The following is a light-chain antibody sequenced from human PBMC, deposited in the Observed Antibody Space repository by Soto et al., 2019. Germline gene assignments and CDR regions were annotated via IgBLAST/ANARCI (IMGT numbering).Light chain of an antibody. J-gene: IGLJ1*01. V-gene: IGLV2-14*01. CDR3: ISYTSRRIYV. CDR2: EVS. Sequence: QSALTQPASVSGSPGQSITISCTGTSSDVGAYNYVSWYQQHPGRAPKLMIYEVSSRPSVVSNRFSGSKSDNTASLTISGLQAEDEADYYCISYTSRRIYVFGTGTKVTVL. CDR1: SSDVGAYNY.